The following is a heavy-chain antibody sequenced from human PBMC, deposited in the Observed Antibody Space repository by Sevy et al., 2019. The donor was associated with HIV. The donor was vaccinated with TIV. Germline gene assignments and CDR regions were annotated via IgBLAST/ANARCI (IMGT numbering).Heavy chain of an antibody. CDR1: GNNFNSYW. CDR3: ARSGYSGYAFDY. CDR2: IYPSDSDT. V-gene: IGHV5-51*01. D-gene: IGHD5-12*01. J-gene: IGHJ4*02. Sequence: GETLKISCKGFGNNFNSYWIGWVRQMPGKGLELMGFIYPSDSDTRHSPPFQGQVTISADKSISTAYLQWSSLKASDTAIYYCARSGYSGYAFDYWGQGTLVTVSS.